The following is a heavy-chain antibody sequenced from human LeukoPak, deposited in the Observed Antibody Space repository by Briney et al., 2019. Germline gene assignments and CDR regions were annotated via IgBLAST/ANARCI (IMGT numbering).Heavy chain of an antibody. CDR3: AKDRDTAMVKMGY. V-gene: IGHV3-30*18. D-gene: IGHD5-18*01. CDR1: GFTFSSYF. CDR2: ISYDGSNE. J-gene: IGHJ4*02. Sequence: GGSLRLSCAASGFTFSSYFMNWVRQAPGKGLEWVAIISYDGSNEYYADSVKGRFTISRDNSKNTLYLQMNSLRAEDTAVHYCAKDRDTAMVKMGYWGQGTLVTASS.